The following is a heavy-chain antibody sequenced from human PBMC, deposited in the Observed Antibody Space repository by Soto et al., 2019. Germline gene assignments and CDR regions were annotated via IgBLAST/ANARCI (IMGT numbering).Heavy chain of an antibody. D-gene: IGHD6-13*01. CDR3: ARGTYEVYSSSWYWYYYYGMDV. CDR1: GGSFSGYY. CDR2: INHSGST. Sequence: PSETLSLTCAVYGGSFSGYYWSWIRQPPGKGLEWIGEINHSGSTNYNPSLKSRVTISVDTSKNQFSLKLSSVTAADTAVYYCARGTYEVYSSSWYWYYYYGMDVWGQGTTVTVSS. V-gene: IGHV4-34*01. J-gene: IGHJ6*02.